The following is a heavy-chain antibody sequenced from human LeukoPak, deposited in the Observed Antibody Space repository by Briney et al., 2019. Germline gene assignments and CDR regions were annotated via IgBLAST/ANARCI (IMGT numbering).Heavy chain of an antibody. D-gene: IGHD2-2*01. J-gene: IGHJ6*03. V-gene: IGHV4-34*01. CDR3: AAGCSSTSCYWYYYTDV. Sequence: SETLSLTCAVYGGSFSDYYWSWIRQPPGKGLEWIGEINQSGSTNYNPSLKSRVTISVDTSKKQFSLRLSPVTAADTAVYYCAAGCSSTSCYWYYYTDVWGKGTTVTVSS. CDR2: INQSGST. CDR1: GGSFSDYY.